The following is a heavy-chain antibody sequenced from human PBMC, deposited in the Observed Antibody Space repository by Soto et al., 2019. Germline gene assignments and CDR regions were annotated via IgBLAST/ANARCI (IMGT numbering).Heavy chain of an antibody. CDR2: IYYSGST. J-gene: IGHJ6*02. Sequence: SETLSLTCTVSGGSISSYYWSWIRQPPGKGLEWIGYIYYSGSTNYDPSLKSRVTISVDTSKNQFSLKLSSVTAADTAVYYCARATVVAAHYYYYGMDVWGQGTTVTVSS. CDR3: ARATVVAAHYYYYGMDV. V-gene: IGHV4-59*01. CDR1: GGSISSYY. D-gene: IGHD2-15*01.